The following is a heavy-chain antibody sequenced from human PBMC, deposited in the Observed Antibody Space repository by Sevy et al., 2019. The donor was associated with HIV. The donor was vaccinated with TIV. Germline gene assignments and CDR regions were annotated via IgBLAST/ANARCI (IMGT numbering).Heavy chain of an antibody. CDR1: GGSFSGYY. CDR3: ARHHITMVRGVSVYYYYGMDV. Sequence: SETLSLTCAVYGGSFSGYYWSWIRQPPGKGLEWIGEINHSGSTNYNPSLKSPVTISVDTSQNQFSLKLSSVTAPDTAVYYCARHHITMVRGVSVYYYYGMDVWGQGTTVTVSS. D-gene: IGHD3-10*01. V-gene: IGHV4-34*01. J-gene: IGHJ6*02. CDR2: INHSGST.